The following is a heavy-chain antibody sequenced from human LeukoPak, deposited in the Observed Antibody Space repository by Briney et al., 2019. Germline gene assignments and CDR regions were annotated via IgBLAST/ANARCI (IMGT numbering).Heavy chain of an antibody. Sequence: GGSLRLSCAASGFTFSSYWMHWVRQAPGKGLVWVSRISDGTNTNYADSVKGRFTISRDNAKNTLYLQMNSLRAEDTAVYYCARVGAVAGAFDIWVQGTMVTVSS. D-gene: IGHD6-19*01. V-gene: IGHV3-74*01. CDR2: ISDGTNT. CDR1: GFTFSSYW. J-gene: IGHJ3*02. CDR3: ARVGAVAGAFDI.